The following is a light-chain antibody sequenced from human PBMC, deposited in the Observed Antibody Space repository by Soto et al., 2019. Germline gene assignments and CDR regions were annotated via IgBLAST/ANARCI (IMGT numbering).Light chain of an antibody. CDR1: QGVNRW. V-gene: IGKV1-12*01. J-gene: IGKJ1*01. CDR3: QQTNSFPRP. Sequence: QMSQTPSSVAASVGDRVTLTCRASQGVNRWLAWYQQKPGKAPKVLIYAASSLQSGVPSRFSGSGSGTDFTLTISSLQPEDFATYDCQQTNSFPRPFGQGTKVDIK. CDR2: AAS.